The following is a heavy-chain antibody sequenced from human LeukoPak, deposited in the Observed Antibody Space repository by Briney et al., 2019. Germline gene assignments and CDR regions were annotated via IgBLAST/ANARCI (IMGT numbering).Heavy chain of an antibody. J-gene: IGHJ1*01. CDR2: ISRSGTYI. Sequence: PVASLRLSCAASGFTFSTYSMNWVRQAPGKGLEWVSSISRSGTYINYADSVKGRFTISRDNATNSLFLQMNSLRAEDTAVYYCARALSSGWQRANFQLWGQGALVTVSS. CDR3: ARALSSGWQRANFQL. V-gene: IGHV3-21*01. CDR1: GFTFSTYS. D-gene: IGHD6-19*01.